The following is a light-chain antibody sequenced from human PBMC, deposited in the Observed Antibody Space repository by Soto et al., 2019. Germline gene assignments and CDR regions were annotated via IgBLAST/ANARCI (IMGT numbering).Light chain of an antibody. CDR1: TGHSNYA. J-gene: IGLJ7*01. Sequence: QLVLTQSPSASASLGASVKLTVTLSTGHSNYAIAWHQQQPEKGPRYLMKVNSGGSHIKGDGIPGRFSGSSSGAERYLFISSLQSEDEADYYCQTWGTGSAIVVFGGGTQLTVL. V-gene: IGLV4-69*01. CDR3: QTWGTGSAIVV. CDR2: VNSGGSH.